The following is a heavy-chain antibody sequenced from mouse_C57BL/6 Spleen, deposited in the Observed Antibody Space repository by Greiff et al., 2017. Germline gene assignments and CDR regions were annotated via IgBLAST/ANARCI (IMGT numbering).Heavy chain of an antibody. D-gene: IGHD2-4*01. CDR1: GFNIKDDY. V-gene: IGHV14-4*01. CDR2: IDPENGDT. Sequence: VQLQQSGAELVRPGASVKLSCTASGFNIKDDYMHWVKQRPEQGLEWIGWIDPENGDTEYASKFQGKATITADTSTNTAYLQLSSLASEDTAVYYCNYDRFAYWGQGTLVTVSA. CDR3: NYDRFAY. J-gene: IGHJ3*01.